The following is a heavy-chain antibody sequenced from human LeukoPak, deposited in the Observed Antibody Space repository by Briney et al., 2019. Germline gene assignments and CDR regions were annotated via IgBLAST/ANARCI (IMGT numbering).Heavy chain of an antibody. V-gene: IGHV3-64*01. CDR1: GVTFSSYA. Sequence: PGGSLRLSCAAAGVTFSSYAMDWVGQAPGKGLEYVSAISSNGGSTYYANSVKGGFTISRDNSKNTLYLQMGSLRAEDMAVYYCARGQYYDFWSGFGDYWGQGTLVTVSS. CDR2: ISSNGGST. D-gene: IGHD3-3*01. CDR3: ARGQYYDFWSGFGDY. J-gene: IGHJ4*02.